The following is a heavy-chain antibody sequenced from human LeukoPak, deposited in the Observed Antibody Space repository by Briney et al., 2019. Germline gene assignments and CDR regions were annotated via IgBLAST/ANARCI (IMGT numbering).Heavy chain of an antibody. CDR1: GYTFTGYY. CDR3: ARDRGYCSSTSCSAVLFDY. V-gene: IGHV1-2*02. Sequence: SSVKVSCKASGYTFTGYYMQWVRQAPGQGLEWMGWINPNSGGTNYAQKCQGRVTMTRDTSISTAYMELSRRRSDDTAVYYCARDRGYCSSTSCSAVLFDYWGQGTLVTVSS. CDR2: INPNSGGT. J-gene: IGHJ4*02. D-gene: IGHD2-2*01.